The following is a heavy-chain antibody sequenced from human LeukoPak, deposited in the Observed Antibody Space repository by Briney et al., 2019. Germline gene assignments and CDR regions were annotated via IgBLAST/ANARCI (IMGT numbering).Heavy chain of an antibody. Sequence: PGGSLRLSCAASGFTFSSYAMSWVRQAPGKGLEWVSAISGSGGSTYYADSVKGRFTISRDNAKNTLYLQMDSLRVEDTAMYYCARNYNGMSYWGQGTLVIVSS. CDR1: GFTFSSYA. CDR2: ISGSGGST. V-gene: IGHV3-23*01. D-gene: IGHD1-26*01. J-gene: IGHJ4*02. CDR3: ARNYNGMSY.